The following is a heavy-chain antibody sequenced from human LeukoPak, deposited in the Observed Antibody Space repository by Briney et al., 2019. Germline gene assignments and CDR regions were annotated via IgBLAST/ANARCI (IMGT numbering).Heavy chain of an antibody. CDR2: INHSGST. CDR1: GGSFSGYY. D-gene: IGHD6-13*01. CDR3: ARGPGSSSWYPDYFDY. J-gene: IGHJ4*02. Sequence: SETLSLTCAVYGGSFSGYYWSWIRQPPGKGLEWIGEINHSGSTNYNPSLKSRVTISVDTSKNQFSLKLSSVTAADTAVYYCARGPGSSSWYPDYFDYWGQGTLVTVSS. V-gene: IGHV4-34*01.